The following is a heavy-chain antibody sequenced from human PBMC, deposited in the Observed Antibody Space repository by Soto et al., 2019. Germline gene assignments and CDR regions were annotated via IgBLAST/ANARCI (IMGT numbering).Heavy chain of an antibody. CDR1: GFTFSNYW. V-gene: IGHV3-74*01. CDR3: ARDHYSSGVY. CDR2: INSDGTST. Sequence: EVQLVESGGGLVQPGGSLRLSCVASGFTFSNYWMFWVRQAPGKGLVWVSRINSDGTSTTYADSVKGRFTISRDNAKNTLYLQMNSLRAEDTAVYYCARDHYSSGVYWGQGTLITVSS. D-gene: IGHD3-22*01. J-gene: IGHJ4*02.